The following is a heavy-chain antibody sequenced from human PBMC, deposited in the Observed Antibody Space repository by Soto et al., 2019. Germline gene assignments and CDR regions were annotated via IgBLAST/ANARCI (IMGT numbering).Heavy chain of an antibody. CDR2: IIPILGIA. V-gene: IGHV1-69*04. Sequence: ASVKVSCKASGGTFSSYTISWVRQAPGQGLEWMGRIIPILGIANYAQKFQGRVTITADKSTSTAYMELSSLRSEDTAVYYCARDPLMDDYVWGSPPDAFDIWGQGTMVTVSS. CDR1: GGTFSSYT. CDR3: ARDPLMDDYVWGSPPDAFDI. D-gene: IGHD3-16*01. J-gene: IGHJ3*02.